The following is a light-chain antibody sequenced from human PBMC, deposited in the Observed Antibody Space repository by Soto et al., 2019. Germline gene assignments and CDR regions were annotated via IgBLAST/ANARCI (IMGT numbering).Light chain of an antibody. CDR1: QSVRDS. Sequence: DIQMTQSPSSLSASVGDTVTISCRASQSVRDSVNWFQHKPGEAPKLLIYAASTLHWGVPSRFSGSGSGTYFTLTINSLQPEHFATYFCQPSFTSPYTFXQGTK. V-gene: IGKV1-39*01. CDR3: QPSFTSPYT. CDR2: AAS. J-gene: IGKJ2*01.